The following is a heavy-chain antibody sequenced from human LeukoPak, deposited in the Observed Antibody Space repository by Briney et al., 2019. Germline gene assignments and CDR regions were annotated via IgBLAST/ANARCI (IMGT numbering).Heavy chain of an antibody. CDR3: ARGIKDFWSGYPTDNWFDP. CDR1: GGSISSYY. J-gene: IGHJ5*02. V-gene: IGHV4-39*07. D-gene: IGHD3-3*01. Sequence: PSETLSLTCTVSGGSISSYYWGWIRQPPGKGLEWIGRIYYSGSTYYNPSLKSRVTISVDTSKNQFSLKLSSVTAADPAVYYCARGIKDFWSGYPTDNWFDPWGQGTLVTVSS. CDR2: IYYSGST.